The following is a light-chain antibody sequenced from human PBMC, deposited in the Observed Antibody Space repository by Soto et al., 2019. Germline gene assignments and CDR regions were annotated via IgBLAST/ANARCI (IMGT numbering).Light chain of an antibody. V-gene: IGLV2-23*02. CDR2: DVT. J-gene: IGLJ1*01. CDR1: SNDVGKYNL. Sequence: QSVLTQTASVSGSPGQSITISCTGTSNDVGKYNLVSWYQHHPGKAPKLIIYDVTQWPSGASNRFSGSKSGNTASLTIYRLQADDEADYYCCSYAGGTSFYVFGTGTKLTVL. CDR3: CSYAGGTSFYV.